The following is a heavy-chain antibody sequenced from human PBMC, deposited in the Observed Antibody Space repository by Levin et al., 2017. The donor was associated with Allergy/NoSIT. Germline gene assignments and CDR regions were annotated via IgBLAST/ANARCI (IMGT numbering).Heavy chain of an antibody. CDR1: GFSLSDGGVG. D-gene: IGHD2-15*01. J-gene: IGHJ6*02. CDR2: IYWDDDK. CDR3: TYINRRSFCFDV. Sequence: SGPTLVKPTQTLTLTCTFSGFSLSDGGVGVAWIRQPPGKALEWLTLIYWDDDKRYTPSLKSRLTITKDTPRDQVVLKMTNMDPVDTGTYYCTYINRRSFCFDVWGQGTTVTVSS. V-gene: IGHV2-5*02.